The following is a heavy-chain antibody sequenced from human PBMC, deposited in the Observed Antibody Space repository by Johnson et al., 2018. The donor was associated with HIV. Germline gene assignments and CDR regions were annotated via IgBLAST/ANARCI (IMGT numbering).Heavy chain of an antibody. D-gene: IGHD2-21*02. Sequence: QVQVVESGGGLVQPGGSLRLSCAASGFAFSTYWMSWVRQAPGKGLEWVAVISYDGSNTYYADSVKGRFTISRDISKNTLYLQMNSLRPEDTAVYYCARVRSTIVVVTATGGAFDIWGQGTMVTVSS. CDR1: GFAFSTYW. CDR2: ISYDGSNT. J-gene: IGHJ3*02. V-gene: IGHV3-30-3*01. CDR3: ARVRSTIVVVTATGGAFDI.